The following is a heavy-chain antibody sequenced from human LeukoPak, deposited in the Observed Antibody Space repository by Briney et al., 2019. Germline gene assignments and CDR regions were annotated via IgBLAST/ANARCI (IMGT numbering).Heavy chain of an antibody. CDR2: ISGSGGST. D-gene: IGHD6-13*01. V-gene: IGHV3-23*01. J-gene: IGHJ4*02. CDR3: AKTIAAAGLFDY. CDR1: GFTLSSYA. Sequence: GGSLRLSCAASGFTLSSYAMSWVRQAPGKGLEWVSAISGSGGSTYYADSVKGRFTISRDNSKNTLYLQMNSLRAEDTAVYYCAKTIAAAGLFDYWGQGTLVTVSS.